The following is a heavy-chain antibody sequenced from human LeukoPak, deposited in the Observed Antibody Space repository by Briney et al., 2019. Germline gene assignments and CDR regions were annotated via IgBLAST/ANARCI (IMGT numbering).Heavy chain of an antibody. CDR2: IWYGGSDK. J-gene: IGHJ4*02. CDR3: AKDYCTGGSCYYFDY. D-gene: IGHD2-15*01. Sequence: GGSLRLSCAASGFTFSSYVMHWVRQAPGKELEWVAVIWYGGSDKYYAGSVKGRFTISRDNSKNTLYLQMNSLRGEDTAVYYCAKDYCTGGSCYYFDYWGQGTLVTVSS. V-gene: IGHV3-30*02. CDR1: GFTFSSYV.